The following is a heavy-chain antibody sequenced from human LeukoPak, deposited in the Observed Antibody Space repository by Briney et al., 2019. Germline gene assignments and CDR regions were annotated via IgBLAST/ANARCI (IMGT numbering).Heavy chain of an antibody. J-gene: IGHJ5*02. V-gene: IGHV1-46*01. CDR3: ARASSSSLLGWFDP. CDR1: GYTFTSYY. Sequence: GASVKVSCKASGYTFTSYYMHWVRQAPGQGLEWMGLINPTGGSTGYAQKFQGRVTMTRDMSTSTDYMELSSLRSEDTAVYYCARASSSSLLGWFDPWGQGTLVTVSS. CDR2: INPTGGST. D-gene: IGHD6-6*01.